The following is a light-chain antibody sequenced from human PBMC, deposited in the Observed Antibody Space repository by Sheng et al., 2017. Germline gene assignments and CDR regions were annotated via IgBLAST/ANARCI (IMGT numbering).Light chain of an antibody. V-gene: IGKV3-15*01. Sequence: EIVLTQSPATLSVSPGERATLSCRASQSVNSNLAWYQQKPGQVPRLLIYGASTRATGIPARFSGSGSGTEFTLTISSLQSEDFAVYYCQQYNKWPRTFGQGTKVEIK. CDR2: GAS. CDR1: QSVNSN. J-gene: IGKJ1*01. CDR3: QQYNKWPRT.